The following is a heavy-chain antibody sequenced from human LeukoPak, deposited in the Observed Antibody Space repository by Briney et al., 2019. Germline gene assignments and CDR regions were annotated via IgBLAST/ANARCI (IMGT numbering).Heavy chain of an antibody. CDR1: GGSISSYY. CDR2: IYTSGST. J-gene: IGHJ4*02. D-gene: IGHD6-13*01. CDR3: ARGVAAAGTGGDYFDY. Sequence: SETLSLTCTVSGGSISSYYWSWIRQPAGKGLEWIGRIYTSGSTNYNPSLKSRVTISVDKSKIQFSLKLSSVTAADTAVYYCARGVAAAGTGGDYFDYWGQGTLVTVSS. V-gene: IGHV4-4*07.